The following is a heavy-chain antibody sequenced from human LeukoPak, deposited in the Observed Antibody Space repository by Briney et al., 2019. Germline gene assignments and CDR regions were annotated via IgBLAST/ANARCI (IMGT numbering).Heavy chain of an antibody. CDR2: IVVGSGDT. J-gene: IGHJ4*02. V-gene: IGHV1-58*02. D-gene: IGHD3-22*01. CDR1: GFTFTSSA. CDR3: AADRDYYDSSGYSY. Sequence: ASVKVSCKASGFTFTSSAMKWVRRARGHRLEWIGWIVVGSGDTNYAQKFQERVTITRDMSTSTAYMELSSLRSEDTAVYYCAADRDYYDSSGYSYWGQGTLVTVSS.